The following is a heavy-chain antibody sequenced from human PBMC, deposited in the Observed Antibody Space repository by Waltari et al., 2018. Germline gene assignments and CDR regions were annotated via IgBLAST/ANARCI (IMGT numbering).Heavy chain of an antibody. Sequence: QVQLVQSGAEVKKPGASVKISCKTSEYTFTSSYIHWVRQAPGQGLEWMRISNPSGGSTLYAQTFQGRVTMTRDTSTSTVYMELSSLRSDDTAVYYCALDTGALWMDVWGQGTTVTVSS. D-gene: IGHD2-21*01. J-gene: IGHJ6*02. CDR3: ALDTGALWMDV. CDR1: EYTFTSSY. CDR2: SNPSGGST. V-gene: IGHV1-46*01.